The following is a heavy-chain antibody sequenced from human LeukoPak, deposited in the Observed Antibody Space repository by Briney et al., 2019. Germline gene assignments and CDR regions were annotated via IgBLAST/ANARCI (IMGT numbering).Heavy chain of an antibody. CDR1: GFTFSSNS. CDR3: PLELGEGFDY. D-gene: IGHD1-7*01. J-gene: IGHJ4*02. Sequence: QSGGSLRLSCAASGFTFSSNSMNWVREAPGKGLEWVSYISSGSGTIYYADSVKGRFTISRDNAKNSLYLQMNSLRAEDTAVYYCPLELGEGFDYWGQGTLVTVSS. CDR2: ISSGSGTI. V-gene: IGHV3-48*01.